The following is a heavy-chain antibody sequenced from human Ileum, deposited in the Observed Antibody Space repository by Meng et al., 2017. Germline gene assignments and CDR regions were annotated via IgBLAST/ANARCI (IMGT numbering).Heavy chain of an antibody. CDR1: GFTFGGYT. CDR3: ANDLRLSRGSSGVWYVSEYFQW. CDR2: IIHDATKI. D-gene: IGHD6-19*01. V-gene: IGHV3-30*01. J-gene: IGHJ1*01. Sequence: GESLKISCAASGFTFGGYTMHWVRLAPGKGLEWVAVIIHDATKIYYANSVEGRFTISRDNSKDTLYLQMNSLRAEDTAVYYCANDLRLSRGSSGVWYVSEYFQWWGLGTLVTVSS.